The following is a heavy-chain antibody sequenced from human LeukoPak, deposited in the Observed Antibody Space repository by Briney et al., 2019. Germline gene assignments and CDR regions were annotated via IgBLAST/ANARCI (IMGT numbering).Heavy chain of an antibody. D-gene: IGHD3-3*01. J-gene: IGHJ3*02. Sequence: SQTLSLTCTVSGGSISSYYWSWIRQPAGKGLEWIGRIYTSGSTNYNPSLKSRVTMSVDTSKNQFSLKLSSVTAADTAVYYCARDLNYDFWSGYSDDAFDIWGQGTMVTVSS. V-gene: IGHV4-4*07. CDR3: ARDLNYDFWSGYSDDAFDI. CDR2: IYTSGST. CDR1: GGSISSYY.